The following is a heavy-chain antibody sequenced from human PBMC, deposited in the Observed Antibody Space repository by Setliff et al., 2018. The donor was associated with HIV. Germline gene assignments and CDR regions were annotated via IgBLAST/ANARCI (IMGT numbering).Heavy chain of an antibody. CDR2: IYIDGST. J-gene: IGHJ2*01. D-gene: IGHD4-17*01. V-gene: IGHV3-66*01. Sequence: PGGSLRLSCAASGFTVSSNYTSWVRQAPGKGLEWVSVIYIDGSTYYADSVKGRFTISRDNSKNTLYLQMNSLRAEDTAVYYCAKDRTAYGDHVLGPSFDLWGRGTLVTVSS. CDR3: AKDRTAYGDHVLGPSFDL. CDR1: GFTVSSNY.